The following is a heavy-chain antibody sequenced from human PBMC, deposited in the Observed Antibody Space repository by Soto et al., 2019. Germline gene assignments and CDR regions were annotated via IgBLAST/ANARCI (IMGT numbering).Heavy chain of an antibody. J-gene: IGHJ6*02. V-gene: IGHV4-59*01. CDR1: GDYISHYS. Sequence: SETLSLTYTVSGDYISHYSWSWIRQPPGKGLEWIGYVSYSATTKYNPSLKSRVTVSVDTSKNQFSLKLSSVTAADTAVYYCASSLRYDYYGLDVWGQGTTVTVSS. CDR3: ASSLRYDYYGLDV. CDR2: VSYSATT. D-gene: IGHD3-16*01.